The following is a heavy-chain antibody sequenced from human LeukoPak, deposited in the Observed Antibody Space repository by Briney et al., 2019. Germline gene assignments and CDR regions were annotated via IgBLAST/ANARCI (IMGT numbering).Heavy chain of an antibody. Sequence: SETLSLTCAVYGGSFSGYYWSWIRQPPGKGLEWIGEINHSGSTNYNPSLKSRVTISVDTSKNQFSLKLSSVTAADTAVYYCARGATGYWGQGTLVTVSS. V-gene: IGHV4-34*01. J-gene: IGHJ4*02. CDR3: ARGATGY. CDR1: GGSFSGYY. CDR2: INHSGST.